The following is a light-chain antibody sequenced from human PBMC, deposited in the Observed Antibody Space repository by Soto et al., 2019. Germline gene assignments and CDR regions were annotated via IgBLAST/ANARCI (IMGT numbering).Light chain of an antibody. J-gene: IGKJ4*01. CDR3: QQHNNWPLT. CDR1: QSVSSS. Sequence: EIVLTQSPATLSLSPGERATLSCRASQSVSSSLAWYQQKPGQAPRLLVYGASTRATGIPARFSGSGSGTQFTLTISSLQSEDFAVYYCQQHNNWPLTFGGGTKVEIK. CDR2: GAS. V-gene: IGKV3-15*01.